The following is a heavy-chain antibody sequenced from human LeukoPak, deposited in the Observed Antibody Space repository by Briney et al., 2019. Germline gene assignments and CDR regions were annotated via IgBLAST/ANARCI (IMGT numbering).Heavy chain of an antibody. CDR3: ARPRTGGDYYYGMDV. J-gene: IGHJ6*02. CDR2: IYPGDSHT. CDR1: GYSFTSYW. D-gene: IGHD1-1*01. V-gene: IGHV5-51*01. Sequence: GESLKISCQGSGYSFTSYWIVWVRQMPGKGLEWVGIIYPGDSHTRYSPSFQGQVTISADKPISTAYLQWSSLQASDTATYYCARPRTGGDYYYGMDVWGQGTTVTVSS.